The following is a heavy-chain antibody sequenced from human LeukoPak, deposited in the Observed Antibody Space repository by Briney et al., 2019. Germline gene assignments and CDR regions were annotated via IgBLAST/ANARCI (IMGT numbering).Heavy chain of an antibody. CDR1: GFTFSSYG. Sequence: PGGSLRLSCAASGFTFSSYGMHWVRQAPGKGLEWVAVISYDGSNKYYADSVKGRFTISRDNSKNTLYLQMNSLRAEDTAVYYCAKDLGSGGSLDLDYWGQGTLVTVSS. CDR2: ISYDGSNK. D-gene: IGHD2-15*01. CDR3: AKDLGSGGSLDLDY. J-gene: IGHJ4*02. V-gene: IGHV3-30*18.